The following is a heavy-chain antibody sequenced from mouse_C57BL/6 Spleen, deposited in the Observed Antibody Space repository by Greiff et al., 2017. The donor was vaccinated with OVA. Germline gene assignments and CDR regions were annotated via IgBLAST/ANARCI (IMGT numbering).Heavy chain of an antibody. V-gene: IGHV5-17*01. D-gene: IGHD3-2*02. CDR2: ISSGSSTI. CDR1: GFTFSDYG. J-gene: IGHJ3*01. CDR3: AKINSSGYRGWFAY. Sequence: EVQLVESGGGLVKPGGSLKLSCAASGFTFSDYGMHWVRQAPEKGLEWVAYISSGSSTIYYADTVKGRFTISRDNAKNTLFLQMTSLRSEDTAMYYCAKINSSGYRGWFAYWGQGTLVTVSA.